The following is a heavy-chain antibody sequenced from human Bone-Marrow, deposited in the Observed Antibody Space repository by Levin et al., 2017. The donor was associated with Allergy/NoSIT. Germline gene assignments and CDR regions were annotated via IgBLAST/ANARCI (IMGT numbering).Heavy chain of an antibody. CDR2: IHSDGST. CDR1: GFTVSGNY. D-gene: IGHD1-26*01. CDR3: ARTVLSGSYPDY. Sequence: GGSLRLSCAASGFTVSGNYMSWVRQAPGKGLEWVSFIHSDGSTNYSDYVKGRFTISRDNPMNTLYLQMNSLRVGDTALYYCARTVLSGSYPDYWGQGTLVTVSS. J-gene: IGHJ4*02. V-gene: IGHV3-53*01.